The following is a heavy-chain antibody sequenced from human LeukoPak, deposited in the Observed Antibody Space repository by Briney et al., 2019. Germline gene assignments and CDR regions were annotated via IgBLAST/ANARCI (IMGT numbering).Heavy chain of an antibody. Sequence: GGSLRLSCATSGFTFSSFEMNWVRQAPGKGLVWVSYIQIDGITIHYADSVKGRFTISRDNTEKSLYLQLNNLRAEDTAVYYCASLNYYDSSGYYFPYYYYYMDVWGKGTTVTVSS. CDR2: IQIDGITI. J-gene: IGHJ6*03. V-gene: IGHV3-48*03. D-gene: IGHD3-22*01. CDR3: ASLNYYDSSGYYFPYYYYYMDV. CDR1: GFTFSSFE.